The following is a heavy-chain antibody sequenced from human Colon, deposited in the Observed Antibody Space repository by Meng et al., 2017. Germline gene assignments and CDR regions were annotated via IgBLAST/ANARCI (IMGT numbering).Heavy chain of an antibody. CDR1: GGTFNSLT. D-gene: IGHD5-24*01. CDR2: IIPIIGLG. V-gene: IGHV1-69*02. CDR3: VTCRDGYGYFQH. J-gene: IGHJ1*01. Sequence: QVQQVESGSEVKKPGSSVKDSCKTSGGTFNSLTLSWVRQAPGQGLQWMGRIIPIIGLGNYAQEFQGRVTITADESTSTAYMEVTSLKFEGTAVYYCVTCRDGYGYFQHWSQGTLVTVSS.